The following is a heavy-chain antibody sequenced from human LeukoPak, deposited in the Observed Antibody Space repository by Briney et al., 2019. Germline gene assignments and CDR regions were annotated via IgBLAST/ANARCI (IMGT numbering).Heavy chain of an antibody. CDR3: SRDRLGGLDL. D-gene: IGHD5-12*01. V-gene: IGHV3-21*01. J-gene: IGHJ5*02. CDR1: GFTFSSYS. Sequence: GGSLRLSCAASGFTFSSYSMNWVRQAPGKGLEWVSSISTMSNYIFYGDSVKGRFTIPRDNAKNSVYLQMTSLRPEDTAVYYCSRDRLGGLDLWGQGTLVTVSS. CDR2: ISTMSNYI.